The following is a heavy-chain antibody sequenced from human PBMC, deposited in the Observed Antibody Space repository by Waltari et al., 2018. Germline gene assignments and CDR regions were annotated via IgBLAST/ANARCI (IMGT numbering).Heavy chain of an antibody. J-gene: IGHJ6*02. D-gene: IGHD1-26*01. CDR1: GFTFSSYS. CDR3: ASKIVGDILDDAMDV. CDR2: ISSSSSYI. Sequence: EVQLVESGGGLVTPGGSLRLSCAASGFTFSSYSMDWVRQAPGRGLEVVSSISSSSSYIYYADSVKGRFTISRDNAKNSLYLQMNSLRAEDTAVYYCASKIVGDILDDAMDVWGQGTTVTVSS. V-gene: IGHV3-21*01.